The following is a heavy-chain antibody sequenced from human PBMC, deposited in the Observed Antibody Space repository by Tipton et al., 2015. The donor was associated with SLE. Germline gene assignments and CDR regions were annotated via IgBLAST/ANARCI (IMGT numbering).Heavy chain of an antibody. Sequence: TLSLTCTVSGGSISSSHYYWDWLRQPAGGGLEWIGRIYNSGSTNYTPSLMSRVTMSVDTSKNQFSLRLRSATAADTAFYYCARGYSSSWYREFFDIGGRGTLVTVSS. CDR2: IYNSGST. CDR3: ARGYSSSWYREFFDI. CDR1: GGSISSSHYY. V-gene: IGHV4-61*02. J-gene: IGHJ2*01. D-gene: IGHD6-13*01.